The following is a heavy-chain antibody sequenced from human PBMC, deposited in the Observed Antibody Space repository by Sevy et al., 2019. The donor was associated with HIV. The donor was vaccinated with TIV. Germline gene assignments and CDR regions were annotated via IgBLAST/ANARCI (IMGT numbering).Heavy chain of an antibody. CDR2: IWHDGSNK. D-gene: IGHD4-4*01. J-gene: IGHJ5*02. CDR3: ARETDNSARWLDP. V-gene: IGHV3-30*02. CDR1: GFTFNFHG. Sequence: GGSLRLSCAASGFTFNFHGMHWVRQAPGKGLEWVAFIWHDGSNKYMADSVKGRFTISRDNSKNMLFLQMNSLTVEDTAVYYCARETDNSARWLDPWGQGTLVTVSS.